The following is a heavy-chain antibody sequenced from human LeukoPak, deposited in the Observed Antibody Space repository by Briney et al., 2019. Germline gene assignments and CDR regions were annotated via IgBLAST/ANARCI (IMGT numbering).Heavy chain of an antibody. CDR3: ASGEPSPTAADPEGGFDY. V-gene: IGHV3-23*01. CDR2: ISGSGGST. D-gene: IGHD1-14*01. Sequence: GGSLRLSCAASGFTFSSYAMSWVRQAPGKGLEWVSAISGSGGSTYYADSVKGRFTISRDNSKNTLYLQMNSLRAEDTAVYYCASGEPSPTAADPEGGFDYWGQGTPVTVSS. J-gene: IGHJ4*02. CDR1: GFTFSSYA.